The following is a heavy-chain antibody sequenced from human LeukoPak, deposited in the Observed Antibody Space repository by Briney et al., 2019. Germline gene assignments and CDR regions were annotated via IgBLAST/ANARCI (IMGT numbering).Heavy chain of an antibody. Sequence: PSETLSLTCTVSGGSISSGGYYWSWIRQHPGKGLEWIGYIYYSGSTYYNPSLKSRVTISVDTSKNQFSLKLSSVTAADTAVYYCARFVPELAFDIWGQGTMVTVSS. CDR2: IYYSGST. J-gene: IGHJ3*02. D-gene: IGHD1-14*01. CDR1: GGSISSGGYY. CDR3: ARFVPELAFDI. V-gene: IGHV4-31*03.